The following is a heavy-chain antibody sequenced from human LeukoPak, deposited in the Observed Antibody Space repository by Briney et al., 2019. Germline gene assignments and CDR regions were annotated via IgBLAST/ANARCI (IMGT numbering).Heavy chain of an antibody. CDR3: ARKGPANYYYYYMDV. Sequence: GASVKVSCKTSGYYFSDYYMHWVRQAPGQGLEWMGWINPNSGGTSSAQKFQGRVTMTRDTSISTAYMELSSLRSEDTAVYYCARKGPANYYYYYMDVWGKGTSVTVSS. D-gene: IGHD2-2*01. CDR1: GYYFSDYY. J-gene: IGHJ6*03. CDR2: INPNSGGT. V-gene: IGHV1-2*02.